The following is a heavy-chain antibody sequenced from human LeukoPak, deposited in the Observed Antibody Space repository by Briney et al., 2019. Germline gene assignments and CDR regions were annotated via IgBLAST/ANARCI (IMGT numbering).Heavy chain of an antibody. CDR2: ISSSGSTI. V-gene: IGHV3-48*03. CDR1: GFTFSSYE. J-gene: IGHJ4*02. CDR3: ARAAALDY. D-gene: IGHD6-13*01. Sequence: GGSLRLSCAASGFTFSSYEMNWVRQAPGKGLEWVSYISSSGSTIFYADSVKGRFTISRDDAKNSVYLQMNSLRAEDTAVYYCARAAALDYWGQGTLVTVSS.